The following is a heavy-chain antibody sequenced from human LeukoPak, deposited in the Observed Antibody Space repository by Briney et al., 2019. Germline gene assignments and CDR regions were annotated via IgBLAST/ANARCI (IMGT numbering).Heavy chain of an antibody. Sequence: SETLSLTCTVSGGSISSYYWSWIRQPPGKGLEWIGFIYYSGSTYYNPSLKSRVTISVDTSKNQFSLRLSSVTATDTAEYFCARHQMRYSYGTLFDYWGQGTLVTVSS. V-gene: IGHV4-59*08. J-gene: IGHJ4*02. CDR3: ARHQMRYSYGTLFDY. CDR2: IYYSGST. CDR1: GGSISSYY. D-gene: IGHD5-18*01.